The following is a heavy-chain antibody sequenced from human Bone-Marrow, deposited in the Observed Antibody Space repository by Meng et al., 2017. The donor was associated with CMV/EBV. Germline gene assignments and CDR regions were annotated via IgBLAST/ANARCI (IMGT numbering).Heavy chain of an antibody. V-gene: IGHV3-7*01. D-gene: IGHD3-22*01. Sequence: GESLKISCAASAFTFSSYWMSWVRQAPGKGLEWVASINQYGSEEYSVDSVKGRFTISRDNAKNSLYLQMNSLRAEDTAVYYCARGSSGPWAFDSWGQGTMVNVAS. CDR1: AFTFSSYW. J-gene: IGHJ3*02. CDR2: INQYGSEE. CDR3: ARGSSGPWAFDS.